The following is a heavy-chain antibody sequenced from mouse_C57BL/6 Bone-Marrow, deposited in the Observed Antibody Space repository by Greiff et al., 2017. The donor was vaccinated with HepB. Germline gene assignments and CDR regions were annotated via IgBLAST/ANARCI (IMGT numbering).Heavy chain of an antibody. CDR2: GQGLEWIG. V-gene: IGHV1-87*01. Sequence: SGPELARPWASVKISCQAFYTFSRRVHFAIRDTNYWMQWVKQRPGQGLEWIGAIYPGNGDTSYNQKFKGKATLTADKSSSTAYMQLSSLAFEDSAVYYFAWGYDGYPFAYWGQGTLVTVSA. CDR1: YTFSRRVH. CDR3: FEDSAVYYFAWGYDGYPFAY. J-gene: IGHJ3*01. D-gene: IGHD2-3*01.